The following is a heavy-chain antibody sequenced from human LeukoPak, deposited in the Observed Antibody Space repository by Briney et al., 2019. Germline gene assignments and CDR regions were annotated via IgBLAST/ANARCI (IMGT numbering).Heavy chain of an antibody. CDR2: ISSSSSTI. J-gene: IGHJ3*02. V-gene: IGHV3-48*01. D-gene: IGHD3-10*01. Sequence: PGGSLRLSCAASGFTFSSYSMTWVRQAPGKGLEWVSYISSSSSTIYYADSVKGRFTISRDNAKNSLYLQMNSLRAEDTAVYYCAKILVRGVIITALDAFDIWGQGTMVTVSS. CDR3: AKILVRGVIITALDAFDI. CDR1: GFTFSSYS.